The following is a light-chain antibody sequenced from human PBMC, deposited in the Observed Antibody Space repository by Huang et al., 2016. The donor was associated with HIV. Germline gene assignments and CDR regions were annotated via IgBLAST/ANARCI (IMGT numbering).Light chain of an antibody. CDR3: HHYGGSSWT. Sequence: DIVLTQSPGTLSLSPGRGATLSCRASQSVITYYLAWYQQKPGQAPRLLIHGTSTRAAGIPDRFSGRGSGTDFTLTISRLESEDSAVYYCHHYGGSSWTFGLGTKVEIK. J-gene: IGKJ1*01. CDR2: GTS. V-gene: IGKV3-20*01. CDR1: QSVITYY.